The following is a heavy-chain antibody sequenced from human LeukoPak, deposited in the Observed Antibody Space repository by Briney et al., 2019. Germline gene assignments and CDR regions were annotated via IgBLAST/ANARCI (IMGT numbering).Heavy chain of an antibody. D-gene: IGHD3-9*01. V-gene: IGHV3-33*01. CDR2: IWYDGSSK. CDR3: AREWLYYDILTGYYTLDY. J-gene: IGHJ4*02. Sequence: GGSLRLSCAASGFTFSSYGMHWVRQAPGKGLEWVAVIWYDGSSKYYADSVKGRFTISRDNSKNTLYLQMNSLRAEDTAVYYCAREWLYYDILTGYYTLDYWGQGTLVTVSS. CDR1: GFTFSSYG.